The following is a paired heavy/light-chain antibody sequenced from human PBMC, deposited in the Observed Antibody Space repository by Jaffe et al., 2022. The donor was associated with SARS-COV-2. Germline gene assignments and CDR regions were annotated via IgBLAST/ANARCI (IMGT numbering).Light chain of an antibody. Sequence: DIVMTQSPLSLPVTPGEPASISCRSSQSLLHSNGHNYLDWYLQKPGQSPQLLIYLGSNRASGVPDRFSGSGSGTDFTLKISRVEAEDVGVYYCMQALQTLMYTFGQGTKLEIK. V-gene: IGKV2-28*01. CDR2: LGS. CDR1: QSLLHSNGHNY. J-gene: IGKJ2*01. CDR3: MQALQTLMYT.
Heavy chain of an antibody. V-gene: IGHV3-13*01. CDR3: ARGGYSSGPITYYYYGMDV. D-gene: IGHD5-18*01. CDR1: GFTFSNYD. J-gene: IGHJ6*02. CDR2: IGLAGDT. Sequence: EVLLVESGGGLVEPGGSLRLSCAASGFTFSNYDMHWVRQVTGKGLEWVSGIGLAGDTYHSGSVKGRFTISRENAKNSLFLQLNSLRAGDTAVYYCARGGYSSGPITYYYYGMDVWGQGTTVTVSS.